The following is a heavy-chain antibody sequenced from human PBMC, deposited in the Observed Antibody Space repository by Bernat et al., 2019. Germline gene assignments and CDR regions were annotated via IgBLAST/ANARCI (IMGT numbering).Heavy chain of an antibody. V-gene: IGHV4-31*03. CDR2: IYYSGST. J-gene: IGHJ4*02. CDR3: ARGSLGIVASTFDY. D-gene: IGHD1-26*01. Sequence: QLQLQESGPGLVKPSETLSLTCTVSGGSISSSSYYWGWIRQHPGKGLEWIGYIYYSGSTYYNPSLKSRVTISVDTSKNQFSLKLSSVTAADTAVYYCARGSLGIVASTFDYWGQGTLVTVSS. CDR1: GGSISSSSYY.